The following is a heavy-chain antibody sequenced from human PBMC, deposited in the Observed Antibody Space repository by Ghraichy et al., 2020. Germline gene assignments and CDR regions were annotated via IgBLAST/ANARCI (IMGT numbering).Heavy chain of an antibody. V-gene: IGHV3-30*18. CDR2: ISDDGHDK. Sequence: GGSLRLSCAASGFIFSNYGLHWVRQAPGKGLEWVALISDDGHDKYYADSVKGRFTISRDNSKNTLYLQMNSLRAEDTAVHYCAKDEEAAALRGDAFDIWGQGTIVTVSS. J-gene: IGHJ3*02. D-gene: IGHD6-13*01. CDR1: GFIFSNYG. CDR3: AKDEEAAALRGDAFDI.